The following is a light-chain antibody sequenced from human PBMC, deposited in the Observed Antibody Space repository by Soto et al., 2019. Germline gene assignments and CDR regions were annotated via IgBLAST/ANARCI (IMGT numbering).Light chain of an antibody. CDR3: QQLNTYPIT. Sequence: DIQLTQSPSFLSASVGDRVTITCRASQGISNYLVWYQQRPGKAPKLLIYAASTLQSGVPSRFSGSGSGTEFTLTISSLQPKDFATYDCQQLNTYPITFGLGTRLEIK. J-gene: IGKJ5*01. CDR2: AAS. CDR1: QGISNY. V-gene: IGKV1-9*01.